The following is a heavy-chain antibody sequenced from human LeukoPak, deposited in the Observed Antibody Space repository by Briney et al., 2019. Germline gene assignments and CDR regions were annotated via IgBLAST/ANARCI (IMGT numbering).Heavy chain of an antibody. CDR1: GFTFSSYG. CDR2: ISGSGGST. CDR3: AKDLWGDYERLTGFDY. V-gene: IGHV3-23*01. J-gene: IGHJ4*02. D-gene: IGHD4-17*01. Sequence: PGGSLRLSCAASGFTFSSYGMSRVRQAPGKGLEWVSAISGSGGSTYYADSVKGRFTISRDNSKNTLYLQMNSLRAEDTAVYYCAKDLWGDYERLTGFDYWGQGTLVTVSS.